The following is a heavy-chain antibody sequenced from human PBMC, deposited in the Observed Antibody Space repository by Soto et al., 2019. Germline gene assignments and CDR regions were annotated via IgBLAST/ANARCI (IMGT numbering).Heavy chain of an antibody. Sequence: GESLKISCKGSGYSFTSYWIGWVRQMPGKGLEWMGIIYPGDSDTRYSPSFQGQVTISADKSISTAYLQWSSLKASDTAMYYCARHPSPYGSGSYFRPNRAGYFDYWGQGTLVTVSS. J-gene: IGHJ4*02. CDR1: GYSFTSYW. D-gene: IGHD3-10*01. CDR2: IYPGDSDT. CDR3: ARHPSPYGSGSYFRPNRAGYFDY. V-gene: IGHV5-51*01.